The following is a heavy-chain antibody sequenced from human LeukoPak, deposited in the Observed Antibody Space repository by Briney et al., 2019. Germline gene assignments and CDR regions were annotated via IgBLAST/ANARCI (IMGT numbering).Heavy chain of an antibody. CDR3: ARRNLGGPDY. D-gene: IGHD1-26*01. V-gene: IGHV5-51*01. J-gene: IGHJ4*02. CDR2: IYPSDSDT. CDR1: GYSFITSW. Sequence: GESLKISCKAFGYSFITSWIGWVRQMPGKGLEWMGIIYPSDSDTRYSSSFQGQVTMSVDKSTSTAYLQWSSLKPSDTAMYYFARRNLGGPDYWGQGTLVSVS.